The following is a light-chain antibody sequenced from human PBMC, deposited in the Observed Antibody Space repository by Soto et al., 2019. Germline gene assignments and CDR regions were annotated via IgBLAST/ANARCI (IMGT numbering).Light chain of an antibody. Sequence: QSALTQPRSVSGSPGQSVTISCTGTSSDVGSYNYVSWYQQHPGKAPKLMIYDVTNRPSGVPDRFSGSKSGNTASLTISGLQAEDEADYSCCSYAGRDTYVVFGGGTKLTVL. J-gene: IGLJ2*01. CDR2: DVT. CDR1: SSDVGSYNY. CDR3: CSYAGRDTYVV. V-gene: IGLV2-11*01.